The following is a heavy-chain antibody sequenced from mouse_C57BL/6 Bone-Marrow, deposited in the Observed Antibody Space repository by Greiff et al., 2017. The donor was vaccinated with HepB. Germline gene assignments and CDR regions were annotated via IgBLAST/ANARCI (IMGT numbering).Heavy chain of an antibody. CDR1: GYTFTSYW. CDR2: IDPSDSYT. J-gene: IGHJ4*01. CDR3: ARSRRGAMDY. V-gene: IGHV1-69*01. Sequence: VQLQQPGAELVMPGASVKLSCKASGYTFTSYWMHWVKQRPGQGLEWIGEIDPSDSYTNYNQKFKGKSTLTVDKSSSTAYMQLSSLTSEDYAVYYCARSRRGAMDYWGQGTSVTVSS.